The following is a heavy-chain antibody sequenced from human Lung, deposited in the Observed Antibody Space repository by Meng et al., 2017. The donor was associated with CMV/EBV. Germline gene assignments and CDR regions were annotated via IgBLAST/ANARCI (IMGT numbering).Heavy chain of an antibody. D-gene: IGHD6-13*01. CDR1: GYTFTNYY. V-gene: IGHV1-46*01. CDR2: INPSGGST. Sequence: ASXXVSXKASGYTFTNYYMHWVRQAPGQGLEWMGVINPSGGSTTYAQKFQGRLTMTRDTSTSTVYMELSSLKSEDTAMYYCARVLGQLVSPYGMDVWGRGTXVTVSS. J-gene: IGHJ6*02. CDR3: ARVLGQLVSPYGMDV.